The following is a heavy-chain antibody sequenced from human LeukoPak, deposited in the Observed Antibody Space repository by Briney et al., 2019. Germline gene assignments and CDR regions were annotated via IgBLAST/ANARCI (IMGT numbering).Heavy chain of an antibody. D-gene: IGHD6-6*01. CDR3: ARQTSSSFDY. CDR1: GYSFTSQW. CDR2: IYPGDSDT. V-gene: IGHV5-51*01. Sequence: GESLKISCKGSGYSFTSQWIGWVRQMPGKGLGWMGIIYPGDSDTRYSPSFQGQVTISADKSISTAYRQWSSLKASDTAMYYCARQTSSSFDYWGQGTLVTVSS. J-gene: IGHJ4*02.